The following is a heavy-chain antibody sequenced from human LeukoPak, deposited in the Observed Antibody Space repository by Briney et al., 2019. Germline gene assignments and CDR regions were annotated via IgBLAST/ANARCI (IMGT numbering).Heavy chain of an antibody. CDR1: GFTFSSYE. Sequence: GGSLRLSCAVSGFTFSSYEMNWVRQAPGKGLEWVSVIYSGGSTYYADSVKGRFTISRDNSKNTLYLQMNSLRAEDTAVYYCARAGREGFDPWGQGTLVTVSS. D-gene: IGHD3-10*01. CDR3: ARAGREGFDP. V-gene: IGHV3-53*01. CDR2: IYSGGST. J-gene: IGHJ5*02.